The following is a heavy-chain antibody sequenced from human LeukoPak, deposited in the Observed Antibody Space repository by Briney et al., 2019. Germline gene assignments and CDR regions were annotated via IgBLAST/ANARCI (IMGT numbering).Heavy chain of an antibody. CDR3: AKYGVVLPPGSHIPHWFDP. Sequence: PGGSLRLSCKVSGFTIRDFTMNWVRQAPGKGLEWVSTVVGGGATFYADSVKGRFTISRDNSKNTMYLQMDSLRGDDTAVYYCAKYGVVLPPGSHIPHWFDPWGQGCLVTVSS. CDR2: VVGGGAT. CDR1: GFTIRDFT. J-gene: IGHJ5*02. D-gene: IGHD2-15*01. V-gene: IGHV3-23*01.